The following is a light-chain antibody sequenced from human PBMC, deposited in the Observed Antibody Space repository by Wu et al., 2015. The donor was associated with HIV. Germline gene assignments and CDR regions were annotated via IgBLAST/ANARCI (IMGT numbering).Light chain of an antibody. J-gene: IGKJ5*01. CDR1: QSVGSN. CDR3: QQYGSSSIT. CDR2: GAS. V-gene: IGKV3-15*01. Sequence: EIVMTQSPATLSASPGERVTFSCRASQSVGSNLAWYQQKPGQAPRLLIYGASTRATNVPVRFSGSGSGTEFTLTISRLEPEDFAMYYCQQYGSSSITFGQETRLEIK.